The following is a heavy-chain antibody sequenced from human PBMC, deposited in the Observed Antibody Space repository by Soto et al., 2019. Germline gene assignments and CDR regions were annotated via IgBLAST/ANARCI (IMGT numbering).Heavy chain of an antibody. CDR2: IYYSGIT. Sequence: SETLSLTCTVYGGSISSFDYYWSWIRQPPGKGLEWIGYIYYSGITYYNPSLKSRVTISVDTSKNQFSLKLSSVTAADTAVYYCASGGYSGYEHDPWGQGTLVTVSS. CDR3: ASGGYSGYEHDP. D-gene: IGHD5-12*01. J-gene: IGHJ5*02. CDR1: GGSISSFDYY. V-gene: IGHV4-30-4*01.